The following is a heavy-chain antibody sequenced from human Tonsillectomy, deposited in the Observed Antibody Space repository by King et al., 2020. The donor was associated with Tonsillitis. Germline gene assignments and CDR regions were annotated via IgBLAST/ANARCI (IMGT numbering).Heavy chain of an antibody. V-gene: IGHV4-39*01. CDR1: GGSISSSYYY. CDR3: ARHIIVTLLNWFDP. CDR2: FYYSGST. J-gene: IGHJ5*02. Sequence: QLQESGPGLVKPSETLSLTCTVSGGSISSSYYYWGWIRQPPGKGLEWIGTFYYSGSTYYNPSLKSRVTMSVDTSKNQFSLKLNSVTAADTAMYYCARHIIVTLLNWFDPWGQGTLVTVSS. D-gene: IGHD2/OR15-2a*01.